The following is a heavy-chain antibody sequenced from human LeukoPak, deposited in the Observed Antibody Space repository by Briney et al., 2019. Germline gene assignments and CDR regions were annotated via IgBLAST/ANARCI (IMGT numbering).Heavy chain of an antibody. Sequence: GGSLRLSCAASGFTFHNYAIHWVRQAPGKGLEWVSLTSGDGITTYFADSVKGRFTISRDSSKSSLFLQMNSLRTEDTALYYCARDHVYGGADYWGQGTLVTVSS. D-gene: IGHD5/OR15-5a*01. CDR3: ARDHVYGGADY. V-gene: IGHV3-43*02. J-gene: IGHJ4*02. CDR2: TSGDGITT. CDR1: GFTFHNYA.